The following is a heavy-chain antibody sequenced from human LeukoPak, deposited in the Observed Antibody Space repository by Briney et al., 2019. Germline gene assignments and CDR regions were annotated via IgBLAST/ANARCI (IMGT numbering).Heavy chain of an antibody. CDR1: GVSISGYY. Sequence: SETLSLTCTVSGVSISGYYWIWIRQSPGRGLEWIGSVFYRDSSSYGGTTFYNPSLQSRVTISVDTSKNAFSLKLSSVTAADTAVYYCARQISGNKDYWGQGTLVTVSS. CDR2: VFYRDSSSYGGTT. D-gene: IGHD1/OR15-1a*01. V-gene: IGHV4-59*05. CDR3: ARQISGNKDY. J-gene: IGHJ4*02.